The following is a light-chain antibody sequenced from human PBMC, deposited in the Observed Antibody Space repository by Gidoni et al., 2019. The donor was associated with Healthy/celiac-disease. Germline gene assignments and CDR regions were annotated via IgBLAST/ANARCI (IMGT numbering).Light chain of an antibody. Sequence: SYVLTQPPSVSVAPGQTARITCGGNNIGSKSGHWHQQTPGQAPVLVVYDDSDRPSGIPGRFSGSNSGNTATLTISRVEAGDEADYYCQVWDSSSDHPRVVFGGGTKLTVL. CDR3: QVWDSSSDHPRVV. J-gene: IGLJ2*01. CDR2: DDS. V-gene: IGLV3-21*02. CDR1: NIGSKS.